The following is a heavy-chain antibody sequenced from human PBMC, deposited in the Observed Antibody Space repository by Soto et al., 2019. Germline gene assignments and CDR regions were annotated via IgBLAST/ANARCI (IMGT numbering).Heavy chain of an antibody. Sequence: EVQLLESGGGLVQPGGSLRLSCAASGFTFSSYAMSWVRQAPGKGLEWVSAISGSGGSTYYADSVKGRFTISRDNSKNTLYLQMNSLRAEDTAVYYFAKDPHRIIAAAGGDWYFDLWGRGTLVTVSS. CDR3: AKDPHRIIAAAGGDWYFDL. D-gene: IGHD6-13*01. V-gene: IGHV3-23*01. CDR1: GFTFSSYA. J-gene: IGHJ2*01. CDR2: ISGSGGST.